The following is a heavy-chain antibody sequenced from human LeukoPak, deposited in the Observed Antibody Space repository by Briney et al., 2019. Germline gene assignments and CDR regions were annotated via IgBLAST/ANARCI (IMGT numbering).Heavy chain of an antibody. D-gene: IGHD1-1*01. CDR3: ARVKTGTRPYFDY. CDR1: GFTFSSYA. Sequence: PGGSLRLSCAASGFTFSSYAMSWVRQAPGKGLEWVSSISSSSSYIYYADSVKGRFTISRDNAKNSLYLQMNSLRAEDTAVYYCARVKTGTRPYFDYWGQGTLVTVSS. J-gene: IGHJ4*02. CDR2: ISSSSSYI. V-gene: IGHV3-21*01.